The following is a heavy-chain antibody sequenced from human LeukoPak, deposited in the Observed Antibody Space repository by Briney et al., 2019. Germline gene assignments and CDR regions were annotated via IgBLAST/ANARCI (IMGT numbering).Heavy chain of an antibody. J-gene: IGHJ4*02. D-gene: IGHD4-17*01. CDR3: ARVRQTTVTTAYYFDY. CDR1: GFTFSSYE. CDR2: ISSSGSSI. V-gene: IGHV3-48*03. Sequence: PGGSLRLSCAASGFTFSSYEMNWVRQAPGKELEWVSYISSSGSSIYYADSVKGRFTISRDNAKNSLYLQMNSLRAEDTAVYYCARVRQTTVTTAYYFDYWGQGTLVTVSS.